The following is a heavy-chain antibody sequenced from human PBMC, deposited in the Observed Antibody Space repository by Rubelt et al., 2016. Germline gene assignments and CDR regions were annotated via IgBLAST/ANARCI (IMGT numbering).Heavy chain of an antibody. CDR1: GGSISSSSYW. CDR2: ISHSGGT. D-gene: IGHD5-12*01. V-gene: IGHV4-39*07. Sequence: QVQLQESGPGLVKPSETLSLTCTVSGGSISSSSYWWGWIRQSPGKGLEWIGTISHSGGTFYSPSLKSRVTISEDTSKNQYSLKLSSVTAADTAVYYCARDLGRSGYASCSDYWGRGTLVTVSS. J-gene: IGHJ4*02. CDR3: ARDLGRSGYASCSDY.